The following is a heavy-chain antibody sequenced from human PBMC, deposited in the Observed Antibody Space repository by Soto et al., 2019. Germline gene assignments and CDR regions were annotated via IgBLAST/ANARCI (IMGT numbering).Heavy chain of an antibody. Sequence: QVQLQESGPGLVKPSETLSLTCTVSGGSVSSGSYYWSWIRQPPGKGLEWIGYIYYSGSTNYNPSLKSRVTMSVDTSKNQFSLKLSSVTAADTAVYYCARDMGGWFDPWGQGTLVTVSS. CDR3: ARDMGGWFDP. CDR1: GGSVSSGSYY. D-gene: IGHD3-10*01. J-gene: IGHJ5*02. CDR2: IYYSGST. V-gene: IGHV4-61*01.